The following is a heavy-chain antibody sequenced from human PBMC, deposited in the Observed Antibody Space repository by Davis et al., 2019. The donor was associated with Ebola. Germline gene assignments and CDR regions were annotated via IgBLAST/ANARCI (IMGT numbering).Heavy chain of an antibody. V-gene: IGHV3-49*04. Sequence: GESLKIYCPASGFSFGDYAMSWVRQVPGKGLEWVGFIRSKAYGGTTEYAASVKGRFTTSRDDSKSITYLQMDSLKTENTAVYYWTSGYCSSTSCSYAGYWGQGTLVTVSS. CDR2: IRSKAYGGTT. CDR1: GFSFGDYA. CDR3: TSGYCSSTSCSYAGY. D-gene: IGHD2-2*03. J-gene: IGHJ4*02.